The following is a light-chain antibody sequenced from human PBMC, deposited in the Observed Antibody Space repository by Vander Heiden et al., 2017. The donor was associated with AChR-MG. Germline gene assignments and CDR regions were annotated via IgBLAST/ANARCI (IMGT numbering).Light chain of an antibody. CDR3: QQYANSPGT. J-gene: IGKJ1*01. CDR2: GAS. CDR1: QTLSSNS. Sequence: EVVLVQSPVTLSLSPGERATLSCRTSQTLSSNSLAWYQQRPGQAPRLLIYGASSKATGIPDRFSGSGSGTDFTLTISRLEPEDFAVYYCQQYANSPGTFGQGTKVEIK. V-gene: IGKV3-20*01.